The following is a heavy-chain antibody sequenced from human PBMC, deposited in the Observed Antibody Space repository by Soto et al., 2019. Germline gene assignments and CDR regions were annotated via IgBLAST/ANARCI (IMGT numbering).Heavy chain of an antibody. D-gene: IGHD6-6*01. Sequence: ASVKVSCKASGYTFTGYFIHWVRQAPGQGLEWMGCINPNSGGTNFAQKFQGRVTLTRDTSISTAYMDLSRLRSDDTAVYYCARDSPSSSSFAYWGQGTLVTVSS. CDR3: ARDSPSSSSFAY. CDR2: INPNSGGT. V-gene: IGHV1-2*02. J-gene: IGHJ4*02. CDR1: GYTFTGYF.